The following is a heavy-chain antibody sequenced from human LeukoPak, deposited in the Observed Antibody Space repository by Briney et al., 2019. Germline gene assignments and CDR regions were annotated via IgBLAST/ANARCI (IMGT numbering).Heavy chain of an antibody. D-gene: IGHD1-26*01. CDR1: GGTFSSYA. CDR2: FIPLFVKA. Sequence: SVTVSCKTSGGTFSSYALSWVRQAPGQGLEWMGGFIPLFVKANYADEFQGRITITADDSTNTAYMELSSLRSQDTAVYYCARFSGNYSGVAFDIWGQGTMVTVSS. CDR3: ARFSGNYSGVAFDI. J-gene: IGHJ3*02. V-gene: IGHV1-69*13.